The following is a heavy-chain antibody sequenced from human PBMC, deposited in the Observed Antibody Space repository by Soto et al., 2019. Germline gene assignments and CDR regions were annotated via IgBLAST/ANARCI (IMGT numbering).Heavy chain of an antibody. CDR1: GYTFSGYY. J-gene: IGHJ6*02. V-gene: IGHV1-2*02. D-gene: IGHD2-2*01. Sequence: ASVKVSRKASGYTFSGYYIHWVRQAHGQGLEWMGWINPKSGATNSAQKFQRRVTMTTDTSTSTAYMELRSLKSDDTAMYYCAREGYCSSGHCAFYSKDYFGMDVWGDGTTVTVAS. CDR2: INPKSGAT. CDR3: AREGYCSSGHCAFYSKDYFGMDV.